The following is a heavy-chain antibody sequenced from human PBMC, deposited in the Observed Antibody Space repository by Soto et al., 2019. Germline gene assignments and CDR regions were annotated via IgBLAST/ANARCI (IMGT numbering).Heavy chain of an antibody. V-gene: IGHV3-21*01. J-gene: IGHJ4*02. Sequence: EVQLVESGGGLVKSGGSLRLSCVASGFTFSSYSMNWVRQAPGKGLEWVSSISGSSNYIYYADSVKGRFTISRDNAKNSLYLQMNSLTAEDTAVYYCAREGTPVTTLGDYWGQGTLVTVPS. CDR3: AREGTPVTTLGDY. CDR2: ISGSSNYI. D-gene: IGHD4-17*01. CDR1: GFTFSSYS.